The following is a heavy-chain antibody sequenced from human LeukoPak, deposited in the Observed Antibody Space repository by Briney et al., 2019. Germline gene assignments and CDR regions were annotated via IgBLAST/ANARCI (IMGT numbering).Heavy chain of an antibody. Sequence: GGSLRLSCAASGFTFSSYSMNWVRQAPGKGLEWVSSISSSSSYIYYADSVKGRFTISRDNAKNSLYLQMNSLRAEDTAVYYCARAMIFGVVDAFDIWGQGTMVTVSS. V-gene: IGHV3-21*01. CDR2: ISSSSSYI. CDR3: ARAMIFGVVDAFDI. J-gene: IGHJ3*02. CDR1: GFTFSSYS. D-gene: IGHD3-3*01.